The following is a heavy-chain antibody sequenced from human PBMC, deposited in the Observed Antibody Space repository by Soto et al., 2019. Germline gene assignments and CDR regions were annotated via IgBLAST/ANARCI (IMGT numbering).Heavy chain of an antibody. J-gene: IGHJ4*02. V-gene: IGHV1-46*01. D-gene: IGHD3-3*02. Sequence: QVQLVQSGTEVKKPGASVKVSGKASGYTFLDFYIHWVRQAPGQGLEWMGFINPSGGGTTYAQQFQGRLTTTRDTSTSTVYMELISLRSEDTAIYYCARDKPFSAGYWGQGTLVT. CDR3: ARDKPFSAGY. CDR2: INPSGGGT. CDR1: GYTFLDFY.